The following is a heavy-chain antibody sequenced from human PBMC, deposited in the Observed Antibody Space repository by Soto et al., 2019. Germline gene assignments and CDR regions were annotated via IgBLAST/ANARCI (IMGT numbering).Heavy chain of an antibody. CDR2: LSDSGST. CDR1: AGSISGYF. J-gene: IGHJ6*02. V-gene: IGHV4-59*01. CDR3: ARKEYGDGLDD. D-gene: IGHD2-2*01. Sequence: PSETLSLTCTVSAGSISGYFWSWIRQPPGKGLECIGYLSDSGSTDYTPSLNSRVTISVDTSKNQFSLQLSSVTAADTAVYYCARKEYGDGLDDWGQGTTVTVSS.